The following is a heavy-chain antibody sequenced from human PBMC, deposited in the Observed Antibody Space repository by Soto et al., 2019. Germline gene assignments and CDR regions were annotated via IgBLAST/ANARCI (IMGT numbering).Heavy chain of an antibody. Sequence: KASETLSLTCVVSGGSVSSSHWWSWVRQPPGKGLEWIGEISHSGSTTSKPSLKSRVTISLDKSKNHFSLKLSSVTAADTAMYYCARTEAAAGDFDSWGQGILVTVSS. V-gene: IGHV4-4*02. CDR1: GGSVSSSHW. CDR3: ARTEAAAGDFDS. D-gene: IGHD6-13*01. J-gene: IGHJ4*02. CDR2: ISHSGST.